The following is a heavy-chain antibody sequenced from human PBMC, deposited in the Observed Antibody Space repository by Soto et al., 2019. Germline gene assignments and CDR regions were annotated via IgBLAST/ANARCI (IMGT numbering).Heavy chain of an antibody. CDR3: ARDLERITIFGVVIGGAFDI. J-gene: IGHJ3*02. CDR2: IIPIFGTA. V-gene: IGHV1-69*06. CDR1: GGTFSSYA. Sequence: SVKVSCKASGGTFSSYAISWVRQAPGQGLEWMGGIIPIFGTANYAQKFQGRVTITADKSTSTAYMELSSLRSEDTAVYYCARDLERITIFGVVIGGAFDIWGQGTMVTVSS. D-gene: IGHD3-3*01.